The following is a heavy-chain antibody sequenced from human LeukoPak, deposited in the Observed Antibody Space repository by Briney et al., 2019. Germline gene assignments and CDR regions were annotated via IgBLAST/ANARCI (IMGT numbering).Heavy chain of an antibody. D-gene: IGHD3-3*01. CDR3: ARGRFLEPYYFDY. CDR1: GGSISSSSYY. Sequence: SETLSLTCTVSGGSISSSSYYWSWIRQPAGKGLEWIGRIYTSGSTNYNPSLKSRVTMSVDTSTNQFSLKLSSVTAADTAVYYCARGRFLEPYYFDYWGQGTLVTVSS. J-gene: IGHJ4*02. V-gene: IGHV4-61*02. CDR2: IYTSGST.